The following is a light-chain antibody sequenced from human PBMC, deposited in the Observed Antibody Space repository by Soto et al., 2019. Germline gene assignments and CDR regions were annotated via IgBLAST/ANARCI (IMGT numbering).Light chain of an antibody. J-gene: IGKJ2*01. CDR1: QSISSY. Sequence: DIQMTQSPSSLSASVGDRVTITCRASQSISSYLNWYQQKPGKAPKLLIYAASSLQSGVPSRFSVSGSGTDFTLTISSLQPEDFATYYCQQSYSTPGYTFGQGTKLELK. CDR2: AAS. CDR3: QQSYSTPGYT. V-gene: IGKV1-39*01.